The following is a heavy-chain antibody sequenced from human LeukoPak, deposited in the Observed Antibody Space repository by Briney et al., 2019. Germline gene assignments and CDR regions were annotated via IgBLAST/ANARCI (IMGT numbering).Heavy chain of an antibody. CDR3: ARSAMIVVTYYFDY. V-gene: IGHV1-69*13. CDR2: IIPIFGTA. CDR1: GGTFGSYA. D-gene: IGHD3-22*01. Sequence: ASVKVSCKASGGTFGSYAISWVRQAPGQGLEWMGGIIPIFGTANYAQKFQGRVTITADESTSTAYMELSSLRSEDTAVYYCARSAMIVVTYYFDYWGQGTLVTVSS. J-gene: IGHJ4*02.